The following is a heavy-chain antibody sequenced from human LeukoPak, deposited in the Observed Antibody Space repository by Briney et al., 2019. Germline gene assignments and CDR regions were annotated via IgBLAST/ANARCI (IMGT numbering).Heavy chain of an antibody. CDR2: IIPIFGTA. Sequence: SVKLSCKASGGTFSSYAISWVRQAPGQGLEWMGGIIPIFGTANYAQKFQGRVTITADESTSKAYMELSSLRSEDTAVYYCARWGYDSSGYYGRGYYYYYMDVWGKGTTVTVSS. D-gene: IGHD3-22*01. CDR3: ARWGYDSSGYYGRGYYYYYMDV. CDR1: GGTFSSYA. V-gene: IGHV1-69*01. J-gene: IGHJ6*03.